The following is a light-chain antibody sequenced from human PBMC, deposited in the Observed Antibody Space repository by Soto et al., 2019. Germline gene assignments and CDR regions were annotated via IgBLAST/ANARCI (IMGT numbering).Light chain of an antibody. CDR3: SSYAGSNSRYV. CDR1: SSDVGGYNY. Sequence: QSALTQPPSASGSPGQSVTISCTGTSSDVGGYNYVSWYQQHSGKAPKLMIYEVSKRPSGVPDRFSGSKSGNTASLTVSGLQAEDEADYYCSSYAGSNSRYVFGTGTKLTVL. V-gene: IGLV2-8*01. CDR2: EVS. J-gene: IGLJ1*01.